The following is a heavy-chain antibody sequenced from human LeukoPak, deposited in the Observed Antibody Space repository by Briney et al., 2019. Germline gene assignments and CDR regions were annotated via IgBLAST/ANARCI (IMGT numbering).Heavy chain of an antibody. Sequence: GGSLRLSCAASGFAFSSNWMHWVRQAPGRGLVWISHIDGNGRTTNYGDSVRGRFTVSRDNAKNTLYLQMNSLRAEDTAVYYCARDVPRTSGPWGQGTLVTVSS. CDR3: ARDVPRTSGP. CDR2: IDGNGRTT. D-gene: IGHD3-10*01. V-gene: IGHV3-74*01. CDR1: GFAFSSNW. J-gene: IGHJ5*02.